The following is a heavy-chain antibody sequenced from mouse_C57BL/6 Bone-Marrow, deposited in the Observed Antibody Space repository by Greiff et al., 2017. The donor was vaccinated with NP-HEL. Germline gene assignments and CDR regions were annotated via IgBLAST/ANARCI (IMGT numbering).Heavy chain of an antibody. CDR3: ARGRIYYDYEVDV. V-gene: IGHV1-81*01. CDR2: IYPRSGNT. Sequence: VQLQQSGAELARPGASVKLSCKASGYTFTSYGISWVKQRTGQGLEWIGEIYPRSGNTYYNEKFKGKATLTADKSSSTAYMELRSLTSDDSAVYFCARGRIYYDYEVDVWGTGTTVTVSS. CDR1: GYTFTSYG. J-gene: IGHJ1*03. D-gene: IGHD2-4*01.